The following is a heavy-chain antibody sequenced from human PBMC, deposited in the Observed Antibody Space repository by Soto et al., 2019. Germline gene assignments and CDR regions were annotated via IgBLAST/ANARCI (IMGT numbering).Heavy chain of an antibody. CDR1: GFTFSSYS. J-gene: IGHJ3*02. Sequence: GGSLRLSCAASGFTFSSYSMNWVRQAPGKGLEWVSSISSSSSYIYYADSVKGRFTISRDNAKNSLYLQMNGLRAEDTAVYYCARGSELRLDDAFDIWGQGTMVTVSS. CDR3: ARGSELRLDDAFDI. V-gene: IGHV3-21*01. CDR2: ISSSSSYI. D-gene: IGHD3-3*01.